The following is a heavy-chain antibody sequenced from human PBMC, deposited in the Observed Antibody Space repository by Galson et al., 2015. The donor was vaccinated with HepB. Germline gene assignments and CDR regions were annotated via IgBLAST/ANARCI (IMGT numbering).Heavy chain of an antibody. J-gene: IGHJ4*02. CDR2: SRNKANGYTT. V-gene: IGHV3-72*01. Sequence: SLRLSCAASGFMFSDYYLDWVRQAPGKGLEWVGRSRNKANGYTTEYAASVKGRFTISRDDSKNSVYLQMNSLQMEDTAVYYCARVNPGYFDYWGQGTLVTVSS. CDR3: ARVNPGYFDY. CDR1: GFMFSDYY.